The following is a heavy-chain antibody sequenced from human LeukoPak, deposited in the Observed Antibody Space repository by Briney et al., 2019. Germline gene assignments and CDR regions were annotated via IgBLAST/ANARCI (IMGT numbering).Heavy chain of an antibody. J-gene: IGHJ4*02. D-gene: IGHD3-10*01. CDR1: GGSITNYY. Sequence: PSETLSLTCTVSGGSITNYYWYWIRQPPGKGLEWIGSIYYSGSTYYNPSLKSRVTISVDTSKNQFSLKLSSVTAADTAVYYCAREPFYGSGSYYYWGQGTLVTVSS. CDR2: IYYSGST. CDR3: AREPFYGSGSYYY. V-gene: IGHV4-59*12.